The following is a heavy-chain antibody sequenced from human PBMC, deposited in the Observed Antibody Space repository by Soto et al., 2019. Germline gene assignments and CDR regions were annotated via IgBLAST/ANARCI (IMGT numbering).Heavy chain of an antibody. V-gene: IGHV5-10-1*01. CDR1: GYSFAGYW. D-gene: IGHD3-22*01. Sequence: GESLKISCKVSGYSFAGYWITWVRQKPGKGLEWMGRIAPSDSQTYYSPSFRGHVTISVTKSITTVFLQWSSLRASDTAMYYCARQIYDSDTGPNFQYYLESLGQGPPITASS. CDR2: IAPSDSQT. CDR3: ARQIYDSDTGPNFQYYLES. J-gene: IGHJ4*02.